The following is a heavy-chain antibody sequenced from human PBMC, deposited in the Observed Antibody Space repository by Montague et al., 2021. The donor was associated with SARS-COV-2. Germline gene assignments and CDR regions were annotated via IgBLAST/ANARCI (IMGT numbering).Heavy chain of an antibody. Sequence: SETLSLTCTVSGGSISSYYWSWIRQPPGKGLEWIGYIYYSGSTNYNPSLKSRVTISVDTSKNQFSLKLSSVTAADTAVYYCAKAHYYDSSGYYFWGQGTLVTVSS. CDR1: GGSISSYY. CDR2: IYYSGST. CDR3: AKAHYYDSSGYYF. V-gene: IGHV4-59*01. D-gene: IGHD3-22*01. J-gene: IGHJ4*02.